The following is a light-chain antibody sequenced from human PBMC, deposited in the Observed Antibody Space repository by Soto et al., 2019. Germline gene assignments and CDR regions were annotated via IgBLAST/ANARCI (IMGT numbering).Light chain of an antibody. Sequence: IQMTQSPSSLSASVGGRVTITCRASQSILAYLNWYQVKLGKPPRLLIFSASNLQSGVPPRFNGSGSGTDFALTIGGVEPDDAATYYCQQRSNWLISFGPGTKVDIK. CDR1: QSILAY. J-gene: IGKJ3*01. CDR3: QQRSNWLIS. CDR2: SAS. V-gene: IGKV1-39*01.